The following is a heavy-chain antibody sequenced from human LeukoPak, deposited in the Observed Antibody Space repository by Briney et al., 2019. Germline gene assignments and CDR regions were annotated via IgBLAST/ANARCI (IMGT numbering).Heavy chain of an antibody. CDR3: ARVYDSSGYFAN. Sequence: SETLSLTCTVSGGSLSSSSYYWGWIRQPPGKGLEWLGYIYYSGTTNYNPSLKSRVTISVDTSKNQFSLRMSSVTAADTAVYDCARVYDSSGYFANWGQGTLVTVSS. CDR1: GGSLSSSSYY. J-gene: IGHJ1*01. V-gene: IGHV4-61*01. CDR2: IYYSGTT. D-gene: IGHD3-22*01.